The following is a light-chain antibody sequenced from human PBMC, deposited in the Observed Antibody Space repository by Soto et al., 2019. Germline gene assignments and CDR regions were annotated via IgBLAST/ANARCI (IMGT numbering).Light chain of an antibody. J-gene: IGKJ4*01. V-gene: IGKV1-9*01. Sequence: IQLTQSPSSLSASVGDSVTITCRASQGVSRYLSWYQQKPVRAPILLISAASTLQSGVPARFSGSGSGTSFTLSITSLQPEDFATYYCQQLNTYPVTFGGGTKVEIK. CDR2: AAS. CDR1: QGVSRY. CDR3: QQLNTYPVT.